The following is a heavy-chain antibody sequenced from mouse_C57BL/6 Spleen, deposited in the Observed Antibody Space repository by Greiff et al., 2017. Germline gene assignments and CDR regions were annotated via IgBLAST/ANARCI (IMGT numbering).Heavy chain of an antibody. D-gene: IGHD1-1*02. CDR1: GFSLTSYG. J-gene: IGHJ1*03. V-gene: IGHV2-2*01. Sequence: QVQLQQSGPGLVQPSQSLSITCTVSGFSLTSYGVHWVRQSPGKGLEWLGVIWSGGSTDYNAAFISRLSISKVNSKSQVFFKMNSRQAYDTAIYYCARKFPRTGDWYFDVWGTGTTVTVSS. CDR3: ARKFPRTGDWYFDV. CDR2: IWSGGST.